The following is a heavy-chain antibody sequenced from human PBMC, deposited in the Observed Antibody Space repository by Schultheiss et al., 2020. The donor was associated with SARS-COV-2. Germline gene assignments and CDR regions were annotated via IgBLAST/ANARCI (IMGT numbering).Heavy chain of an antibody. J-gene: IGHJ3*02. D-gene: IGHD3-22*01. Sequence: GGSLRLSCAASGFTFSSYSMNWVRQAPGKGLEWVSYISSSSSTIYYADSVKGRFTISRDNAKNSLYLQMNSLRAEDTAVYYCARERYYYDSSGYYLPDAFDIWGQGTMVTVSS. CDR2: ISSSSSTI. CDR3: ARERYYYDSSGYYLPDAFDI. V-gene: IGHV3-48*04. CDR1: GFTFSSYS.